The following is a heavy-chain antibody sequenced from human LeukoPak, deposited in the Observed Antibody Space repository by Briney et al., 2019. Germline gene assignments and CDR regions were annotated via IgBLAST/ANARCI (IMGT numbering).Heavy chain of an antibody. J-gene: IGHJ4*02. CDR2: ISGSGNYT. CDR1: GFTFSTYA. Sequence: GGSLRLSCAASGFTFSTYAMSWVRQAPGKGLEWVSTISGSGNYTYYADSVKGRFTISRDSSKNTLFLQMNNLRADDTARYYCAKLGGVSVLFFFDYWGQGTLVTVSS. CDR3: AKLGGVSVLFFFDY. V-gene: IGHV3-23*01. D-gene: IGHD2-8*01.